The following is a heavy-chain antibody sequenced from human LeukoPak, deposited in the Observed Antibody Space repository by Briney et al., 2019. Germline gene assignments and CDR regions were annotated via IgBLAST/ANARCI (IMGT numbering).Heavy chain of an antibody. J-gene: IGHJ4*02. CDR1: GFTLSSYG. CDR2: IWYDGSNK. CDR3: ARDHGTTVVTPSFDY. V-gene: IGHV3-33*01. Sequence: GGSLRLSCAASGFTLSSYGMHWVRQAPGKGLEWVAVIWYDGSNKYYADSVKGRFTISRDNSKNTLYLQMNSLRAEDTAVYYCARDHGTTVVTPSFDYWGQGTLVTVSS. D-gene: IGHD4-23*01.